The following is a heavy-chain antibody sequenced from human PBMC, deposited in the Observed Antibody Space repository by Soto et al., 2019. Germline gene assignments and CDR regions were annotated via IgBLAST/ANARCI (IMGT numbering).Heavy chain of an antibody. J-gene: IGHJ1*01. CDR1: GFTFGNYW. CDR3: ARDPAGGYSSGWYPYFQH. V-gene: IGHV3-74*01. Sequence: PGGSLRLSCGSSGFTFGNYWMHWVRQTPGKGLVWVARISGDGRSTYYADSVKGRFTISRDNANSTLYLQMSSLRVEDTAVYYCARDPAGGYSSGWYPYFQHWGQGTLVTVSS. CDR2: ISGDGRST. D-gene: IGHD6-19*01.